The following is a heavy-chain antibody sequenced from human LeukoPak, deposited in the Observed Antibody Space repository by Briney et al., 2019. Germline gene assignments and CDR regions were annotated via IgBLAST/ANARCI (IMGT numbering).Heavy chain of an antibody. D-gene: IGHD3-22*01. CDR2: IKQDGSQK. CDR1: GFTFSDYW. J-gene: IGHJ4*02. V-gene: IGHV3-7*01. CDR3: ARDGDTSGYSD. Sequence: GGSLRLSCTASGFTFSDYWMSWLRRAPGRGLEWVANIKQDGSQKYYVDSVKGRFTISRDNAKNSLYLQMHSLRVEDTAMYYCARDGDTSGYSDWGQGTLVTVSS.